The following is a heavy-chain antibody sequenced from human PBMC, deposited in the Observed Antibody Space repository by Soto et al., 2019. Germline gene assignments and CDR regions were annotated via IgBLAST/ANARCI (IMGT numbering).Heavy chain of an antibody. J-gene: IGHJ4*02. V-gene: IGHV1-2*02. Sequence: ASVKVSCKASGYTCTVYYMHWVRQAPGQGLEWMGWINPNSGGTMYPQKFQGRVTMTWDTSISTAYMALTRLRSDDTAGYYCARDLAKGGGSAGFDYWGQVTLVTFYS. CDR1: GYTCTVYY. D-gene: IGHD1-26*01. CDR2: INPNSGGT. CDR3: ARDLAKGGGSAGFDY.